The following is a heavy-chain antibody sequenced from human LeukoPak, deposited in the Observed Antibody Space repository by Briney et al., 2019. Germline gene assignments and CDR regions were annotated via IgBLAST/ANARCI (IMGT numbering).Heavy chain of an antibody. J-gene: IGHJ6*03. D-gene: IGHD3-22*01. CDR3: ARVVTMIVGYYYYMDV. CDR1: GYTFTGYY. CDR2: INPNSGGT. Sequence: GASVKVSCKASGYTFTGYYMHWVRQAPGQGLEWMGWINPNSGGTNYAQKFQGRVTMTRDTSISTAYMELSRLRSDDTAVYYCARVVTMIVGYYYYMDVWGKGTTVTVSS. V-gene: IGHV1-2*02.